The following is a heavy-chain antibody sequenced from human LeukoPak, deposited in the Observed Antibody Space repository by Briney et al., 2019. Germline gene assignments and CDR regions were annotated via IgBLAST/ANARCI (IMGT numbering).Heavy chain of an antibody. CDR1: GFTFSSYA. CDR2: ISGSGGST. J-gene: IGHJ2*01. CDR3: ARAAYSSTWYSRYFDL. Sequence: PGGSLRLSCAASGFTFSSYAMSWVRQAPGKGLEWVSAISGSGGSTYYADSVKGRFTISRDNAKNSLYLQMNSLRAEDTAVYYCARAAYSSTWYSRYFDLWGRGTLVTVPS. D-gene: IGHD6-13*01. V-gene: IGHV3-23*01.